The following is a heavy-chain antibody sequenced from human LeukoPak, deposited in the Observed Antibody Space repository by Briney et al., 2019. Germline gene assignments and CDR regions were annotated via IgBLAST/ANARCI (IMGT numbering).Heavy chain of an antibody. CDR3: ARAPTVTTGFVY. V-gene: IGHV1-69*13. Sequence: ASVKVSCKASGGTFSSYAISWVRQAPGQGLEWMGGIIPIFGTANYAQKFQGRVTITADESTSTAYMELSSLRSEDTAVYYCARAPTVTTGFVYWGQGTLVTVSS. J-gene: IGHJ4*02. D-gene: IGHD4-11*01. CDR2: IIPIFGTA. CDR1: GGTFSSYA.